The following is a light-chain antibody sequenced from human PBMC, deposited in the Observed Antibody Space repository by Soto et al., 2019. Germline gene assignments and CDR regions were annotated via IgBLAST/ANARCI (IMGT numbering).Light chain of an antibody. CDR1: QSVSGW. J-gene: IGKJ1*01. CDR3: QAYETFSGT. Sequence: DIQMTQDPSTLSASGGDTVTVTCRASQSVSGWLAWYQQKPGEAPKLLIYDASALPRGVPSRFSGSGSGTKSTLTNASLQPDDFANDYCQAYETFSGTFGPGTKV. CDR2: DAS. V-gene: IGKV1-5*01.